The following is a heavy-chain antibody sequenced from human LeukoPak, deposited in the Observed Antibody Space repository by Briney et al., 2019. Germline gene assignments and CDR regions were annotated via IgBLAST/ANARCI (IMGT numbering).Heavy chain of an antibody. D-gene: IGHD6-19*01. J-gene: IGHJ6*03. CDR3: ARDLRVAVAGRYYYYYMDV. CDR2: ISAYNGNT. Sequence: GASVKVSCKASGYTFTSYGISWVRQAPGQGLEWMGWISAYNGNTNYAQKLQGRVTMTTDTSTSTAYMELRSLRSDDTAVYYCARDLRVAVAGRYYYYYMDVWGKGTTVTVSS. CDR1: GYTFTSYG. V-gene: IGHV1-18*01.